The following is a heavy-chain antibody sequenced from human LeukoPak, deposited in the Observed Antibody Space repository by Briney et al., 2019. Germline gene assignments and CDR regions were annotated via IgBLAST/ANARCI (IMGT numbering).Heavy chain of an antibody. CDR2: LSKSGNT. V-gene: IGHV4-59*01. CDR1: GGSISSYY. CDR3: ARARYVNSFYAFDI. J-gene: IGHJ3*02. Sequence: SETLSLTCTVSGGSISSYYWSWIRLPPGKGLEWIGYLSKSGNTNYSPSLKSPVTIFGDTSKNQFFLKLRSVTAADTAVYYCARARYVNSFYAFDIWGQGTLVTVSS. D-gene: IGHD3-9*01.